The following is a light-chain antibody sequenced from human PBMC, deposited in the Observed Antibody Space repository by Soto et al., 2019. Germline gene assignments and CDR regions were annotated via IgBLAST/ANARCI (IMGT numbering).Light chain of an antibody. CDR2: FDD. CDR3: AAWDDSLNVVL. J-gene: IGLJ2*01. Sequence: QSVLTQPPSVSGVPRQRVSISCSGATSNIGNNAVNWYQQLPGKAPKLLIYFDDLMPSGVSDRFSGSKSGTSASLAISGLQSEDEADYYCAAWDDSLNVVLFGGGTKLTVL. V-gene: IGLV1-36*01. CDR1: TSNIGNNA.